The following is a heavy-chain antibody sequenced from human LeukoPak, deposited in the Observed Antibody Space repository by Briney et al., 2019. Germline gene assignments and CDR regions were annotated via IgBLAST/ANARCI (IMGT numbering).Heavy chain of an antibody. CDR2: IDPSDSYT. CDR1: GYGFTSYW. Sequence: GESLRISCKGSGYGFTSYWISWVRQMPGKGLEWMGRIDPSDSYTNYSPSFQGHVTISADKSISTAYLQWSSLKASDTAMYYCARHYYGSGSYEDFDYWGQGTLVTVSS. CDR3: ARHYYGSGSYEDFDY. D-gene: IGHD3-10*01. V-gene: IGHV5-10-1*01. J-gene: IGHJ4*02.